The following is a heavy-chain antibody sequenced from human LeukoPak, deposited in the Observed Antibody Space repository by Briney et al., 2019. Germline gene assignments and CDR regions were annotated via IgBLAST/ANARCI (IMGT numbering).Heavy chain of an antibody. Sequence: SETLSLTCAVYGGSITGYYWSWIRQTPGRGLEWVGEIHYTGATSYNPSLKSRATISTDTSKNQFSLRLSSVTAADTAVYYCARGNILTGYCFDFWGQGALVTISS. V-gene: IGHV4-34*01. CDR2: IHYTGAT. J-gene: IGHJ4*02. CDR1: GGSITGYY. D-gene: IGHD3-9*01. CDR3: ARGNILTGYCFDF.